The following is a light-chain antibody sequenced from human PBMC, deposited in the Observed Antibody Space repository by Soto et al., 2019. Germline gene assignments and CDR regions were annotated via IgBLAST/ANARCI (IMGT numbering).Light chain of an antibody. CDR3: SSYTSSSTYV. J-gene: IGLJ1*01. CDR1: SFDVGAYNN. Sequence: QSALTQPASVSGSPGQSITISCTGTSFDVGAYNNVSWYQQHPGKAPKLMIYEVSNRPSGVSNRFSGSKSGNTASLTISGLQAEDEADYYCSSYTSSSTYVFG. V-gene: IGLV2-14*01. CDR2: EVS.